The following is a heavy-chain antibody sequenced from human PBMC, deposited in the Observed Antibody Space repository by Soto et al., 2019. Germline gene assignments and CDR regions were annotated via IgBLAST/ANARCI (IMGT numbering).Heavy chain of an antibody. CDR1: GGTFSSYA. D-gene: IGHD3-22*01. CDR3: ARGCWIYDSTSYYAMDV. J-gene: IGHJ6*02. V-gene: IGHV1-69*01. CDR2: IIPIFGTA. Sequence: QVQLVQSGAEVKKPGSSVKVSCKASGGTFSSYAISWVRQAPGQGLEWMGGIIPIFGTANYAQKFQGRVTITADESTSTAYMELSSLRSEDTAVYYCARGCWIYDSTSYYAMDVWGQGTTVTVSS.